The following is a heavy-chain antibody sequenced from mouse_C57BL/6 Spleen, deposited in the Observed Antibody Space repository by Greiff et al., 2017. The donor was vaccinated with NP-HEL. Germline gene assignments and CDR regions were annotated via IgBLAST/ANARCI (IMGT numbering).Heavy chain of an antibody. CDR2: IHPNSGST. V-gene: IGHV1-64*01. Sequence: VQLQQSGPELVKPGASVKISCKASGYAFSSSWMNWVKQRPGQGLEWIGMIHPNSGSTNYNEKFKSKATLTVDKSSSTAYMQLSSLTSEDSAVYYCARIRDGDYWGQGTTLTVSS. J-gene: IGHJ2*01. D-gene: IGHD3-3*01. CDR1: GYAFSSSW. CDR3: ARIRDGDY.